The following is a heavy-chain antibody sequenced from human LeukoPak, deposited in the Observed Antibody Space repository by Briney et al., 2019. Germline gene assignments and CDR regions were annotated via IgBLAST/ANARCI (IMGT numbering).Heavy chain of an antibody. CDR2: INPNSGDT. V-gene: IGHV1-2*02. D-gene: IGHD2-15*01. J-gene: IGHJ4*02. CDR1: GYTFIGYY. Sequence: ASVNVSCKASGYTFIGYYTHWVRQAPGQGLEWMGWINPNSGDTNYAQKFQGRITMTRDTSISTAYMELSRLRSDDTALDYCARAVGEFCSCVSCKASYYWGQGTLVTVSS. CDR3: ARAVGEFCSCVSCKASYY.